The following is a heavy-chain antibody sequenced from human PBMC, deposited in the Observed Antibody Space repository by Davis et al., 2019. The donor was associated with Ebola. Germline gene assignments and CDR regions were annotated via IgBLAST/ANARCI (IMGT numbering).Heavy chain of an antibody. Sequence: GGSLRLSCAASGFTFNQYAMTWVRQAPGKGLEFVSAISSTGGSTYYADSVKDRFTISRDNSKNTLYLQMSSLRPEDTAVYFCVKDTPSYDFSRLDYWGQGTLVTVSS. CDR2: ISSTGGST. CDR1: GFTFNQYA. CDR3: VKDTPSYDFSRLDY. V-gene: IGHV3-64D*06. D-gene: IGHD3/OR15-3a*01. J-gene: IGHJ4*02.